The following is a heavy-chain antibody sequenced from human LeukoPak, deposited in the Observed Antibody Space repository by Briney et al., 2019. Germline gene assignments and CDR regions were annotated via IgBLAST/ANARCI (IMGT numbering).Heavy chain of an antibody. D-gene: IGHD3-22*01. CDR2: MNPNSGNT. J-gene: IGHJ4*02. CDR1: GYTFTSYD. V-gene: IGHV1-8*01. Sequence: ASVKVSCRPSGYTFTSYDFNWVRQATGQGLEWMGWMNPNSGNTGYAQKFQGRVTMTRNTSISTAYMELSSLRSEDTAVYYCARGKKGYDNSDYYLDYWGQGTLVTVSS. CDR3: ARGKKGYDNSDYYLDY.